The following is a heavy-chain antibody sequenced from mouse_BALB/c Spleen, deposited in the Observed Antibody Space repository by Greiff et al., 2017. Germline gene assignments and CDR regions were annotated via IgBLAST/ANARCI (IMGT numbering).Heavy chain of an antibody. V-gene: IGHV2-9-2*01. D-gene: IGHD1-3*01. J-gene: IGHJ4*01. Sequence: VQLKESGPGLVAPSQSLSITCTVSGFSLTSYDISWIRQPPGKGLEWLGVIWTGGGTNYNSAFMSRLSISKDNSKSQVFLKMNSLQTDDTAIYYCVRAVKAMDYWGQGTSVTVSS. CDR1: GFSLTSYD. CDR2: IWTGGGT. CDR3: VRAVKAMDY.